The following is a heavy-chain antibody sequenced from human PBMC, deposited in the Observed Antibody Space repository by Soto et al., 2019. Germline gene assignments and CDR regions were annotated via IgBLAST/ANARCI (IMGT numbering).Heavy chain of an antibody. V-gene: IGHV4-31*03. Sequence: SETLSLTCTVSGGSISSGGYYWTWIRQHPGKGLEWIGYIYYSGSTYYNPSLKSRITISVDTSKNQFSLKLTSVTAADTAVYYCARGQRKKWFEAMYGMDVWGQGTTVTVSS. D-gene: IGHD3-10*01. CDR3: ARGQRKKWFEAMYGMDV. CDR1: GGSISSGGYY. CDR2: IYYSGST. J-gene: IGHJ6*02.